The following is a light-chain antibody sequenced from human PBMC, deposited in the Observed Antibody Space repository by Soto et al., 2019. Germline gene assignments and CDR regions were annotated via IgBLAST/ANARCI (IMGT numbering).Light chain of an antibody. CDR2: DTS. V-gene: IGKV3-15*01. CDR3: QQYNNWPWT. J-gene: IGKJ1*01. CDR1: QSVSSS. Sequence: EIVVTQSPATLSVSPGERVTLSCRASQSVSSSLAWYQQRPGQAPRLLIYDTSTRAPGIAARFSGSGSGTEFTLTISSLQSEYVAVYYCQQYNNWPWTFGQGTKVEIK.